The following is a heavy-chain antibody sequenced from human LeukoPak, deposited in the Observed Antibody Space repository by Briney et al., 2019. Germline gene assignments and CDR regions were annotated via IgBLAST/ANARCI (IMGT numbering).Heavy chain of an antibody. CDR3: ARHREGATQVGLFTF. D-gene: IGHD3-3*01. CDR2: ISGSGGST. V-gene: IGHV3-23*01. Sequence: PGGSLRLSCAASGFTFSNYAMSWVRQAPGKGLEWVSAISGSGGSTYYADSVKGRFTISRDNAQNSLYLHISSLGAEDTAVYYCARHREGATQVGLFTFWGQGTLVIVSS. CDR1: GFTFSNYA. J-gene: IGHJ4*02.